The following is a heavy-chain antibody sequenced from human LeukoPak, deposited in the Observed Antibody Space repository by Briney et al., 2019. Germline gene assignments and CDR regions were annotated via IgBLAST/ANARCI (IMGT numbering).Heavy chain of an antibody. Sequence: SETLSLTCTVSGGSISSYYWSWLRQPPGKGLEWIGYIYYSGSTNYNPSLKSRVTISVDTSKNQFSLKLSSVTAADTAVYYCARARSGLTPDYYYYYGMDVWGQGTTVTVSS. CDR2: IYYSGST. CDR3: ARARSGLTPDYYYYYGMDV. V-gene: IGHV4-59*01. CDR1: GGSISSYY. D-gene: IGHD1-14*01. J-gene: IGHJ6*02.